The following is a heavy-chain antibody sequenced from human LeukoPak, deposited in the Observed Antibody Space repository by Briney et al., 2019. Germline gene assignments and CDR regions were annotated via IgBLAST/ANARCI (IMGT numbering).Heavy chain of an antibody. Sequence: PGGSLRLSCAASGFTFSSYGMHCVRQAPGKGLEWVAVISYDGSNKYYADSVKGRFTISRDNSKNTLYLQMNSLRAEDTAVYYCAKDATRAVAEYFDYWGQGTLVTVSS. V-gene: IGHV3-30*18. D-gene: IGHD6-19*01. J-gene: IGHJ4*02. CDR3: AKDATRAVAEYFDY. CDR1: GFTFSSYG. CDR2: ISYDGSNK.